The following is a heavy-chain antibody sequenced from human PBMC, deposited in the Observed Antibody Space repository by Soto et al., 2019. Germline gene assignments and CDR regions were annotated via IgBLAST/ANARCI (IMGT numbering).Heavy chain of an antibody. CDR3: ARSGRFGESRRYYFDY. CDR1: GGSVSSASYY. V-gene: IGHV4-61*01. J-gene: IGHJ4*02. CDR2: IYYSGST. Sequence: SETLSLTCTVSGGSVSSASYYWSWIRQPPGKGLEWIGYIYYSGSTNYNPSLKSRVTISVDTSKNQFSLKLSSVTAADTAVYYCARSGRFGESRRYYFDYWGQGTLVTVSS. D-gene: IGHD3-10*01.